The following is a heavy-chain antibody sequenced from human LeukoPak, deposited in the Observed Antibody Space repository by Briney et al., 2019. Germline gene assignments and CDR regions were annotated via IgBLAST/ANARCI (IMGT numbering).Heavy chain of an antibody. J-gene: IGHJ4*02. CDR2: ISSSSSYI. CDR1: GFTFSSYE. D-gene: IGHD5-12*01. CDR3: ARQGVGYDEPIDY. V-gene: IGHV3-21*01. Sequence: GGSLRLSCAASGFTFSSYEMNWVRQAPGKGLEWVSSISSSSSYIYYADSVKGRFTISRDNAKKSLYLQMNSLRAEDTAVYYCARQGVGYDEPIDYWGQGTLVTVSS.